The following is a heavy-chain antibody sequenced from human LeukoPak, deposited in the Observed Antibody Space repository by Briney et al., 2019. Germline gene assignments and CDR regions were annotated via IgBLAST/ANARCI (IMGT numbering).Heavy chain of an antibody. Sequence: GGSLRLSCAASGFTFSRYAMSRVRQAPEKGLEWVATISGSGGGTYYADSVKGRFTISRDDSKNTLYLQMNSLRAEDTAVYYCAKDLGRYRNNYFDYWGQGTLVTVYS. D-gene: IGHD1-26*01. CDR1: GFTFSRYA. J-gene: IGHJ4*02. V-gene: IGHV3-23*01. CDR2: ISGSGGGT. CDR3: AKDLGRYRNNYFDY.